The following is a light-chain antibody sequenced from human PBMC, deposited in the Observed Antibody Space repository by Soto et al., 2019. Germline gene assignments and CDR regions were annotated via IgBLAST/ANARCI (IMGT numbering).Light chain of an antibody. CDR3: QVRDSSTVV. V-gene: IGLV3-1*01. CDR2: QDT. J-gene: IGLJ2*01. CDR1: KLGDKY. Sequence: SYELIQPPSVSVSPGQTASITCSGDKLGDKYASWYQQKPGQSPVLVIYQDTKRPSGIPERFSGSNSGNTATLTISGTQAMDEADYFCQVRDSSTVVFGGGIKLTVL.